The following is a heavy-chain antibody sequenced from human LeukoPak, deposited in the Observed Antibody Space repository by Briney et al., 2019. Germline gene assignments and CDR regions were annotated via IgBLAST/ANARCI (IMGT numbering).Heavy chain of an antibody. CDR3: AKTGPPTIFGVVTIDY. D-gene: IGHD3-3*01. J-gene: IGHJ4*02. V-gene: IGHV3-23*01. CDR1: GFTFSSYA. CDR2: ISGSGGST. Sequence: GGSLRRSCAASGFTFSSYAMSWVRPAPGKGLEWGSGISGSGGSTYYADSVKGRFATSTDNTKNTLFLQMSSLRAEVTAVYYCAKTGPPTIFGVVTIDYWGQGPLVTVSS.